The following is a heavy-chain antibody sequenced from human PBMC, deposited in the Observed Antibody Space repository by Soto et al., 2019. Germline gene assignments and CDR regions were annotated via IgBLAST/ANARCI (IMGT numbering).Heavy chain of an antibody. J-gene: IGHJ5*02. Sequence: ASVKVSFKASGYTFTSYGISWFRQAPGQGLEWMGWISAYNGNTNYAQKLQGRVTMTTDTSTGTAYMELRSLRSDDTAVYYCAREIRGWFDPWGQGTLVTVSS. CDR2: ISAYNGNT. CDR1: GYTFTSYG. CDR3: AREIRGWFDP. V-gene: IGHV1-18*01.